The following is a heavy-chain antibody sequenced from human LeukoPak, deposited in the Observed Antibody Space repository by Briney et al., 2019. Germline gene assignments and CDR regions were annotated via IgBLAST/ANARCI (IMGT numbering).Heavy chain of an antibody. V-gene: IGHV1-69*04. Sequence: SVKVSCKASGGTFSSYAIGWVRQAPGQGLEWMGRIIPILDIANYAQKFQDRVTITADKSTSTAYMELSSLRSEDTAVYYCARGTVTLGDYFDYWGQGTLVTVSS. CDR3: ARGTVTLGDYFDY. CDR1: GGTFSSYA. CDR2: IIPILDIA. J-gene: IGHJ4*02. D-gene: IGHD4-17*01.